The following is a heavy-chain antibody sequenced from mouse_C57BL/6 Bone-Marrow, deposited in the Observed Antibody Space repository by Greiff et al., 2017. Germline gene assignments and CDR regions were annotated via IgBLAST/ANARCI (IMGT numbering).Heavy chain of an antibody. J-gene: IGHJ2*01. Sequence: EVQLQQSGPVLVKPGASVKMSCKASGYTFTDYYMNWVKQSHGKSLEWIGVINPSNGGTSYNQKFKGKATLTVDKSSSTAYMELNSLTSEDSAVYYCARERNDGYFVDYWGQGTTLTVSS. CDR1: GYTFTDYY. CDR3: ARERNDGYFVDY. CDR2: INPSNGGT. D-gene: IGHD2-3*01. V-gene: IGHV1-19*01.